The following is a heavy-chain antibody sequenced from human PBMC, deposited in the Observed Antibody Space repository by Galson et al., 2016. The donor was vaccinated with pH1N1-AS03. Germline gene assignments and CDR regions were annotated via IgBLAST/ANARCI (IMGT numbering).Heavy chain of an antibody. CDR2: IAGGGVTT. V-gene: IGHV3-23*01. D-gene: IGHD2-15*01. CDR1: GFTFSSYA. CDR3: AKLSLGYCAY. Sequence: SLRLSCAASGFTFSSYAMRWVRQAPGKGLEWVSAIAGGGVTTYYADSVKGRFTISRDNSKNTLYLRINGLRAEDTAIYYCAKLSLGYCAYWGQGTLVTVSS. J-gene: IGHJ4*02.